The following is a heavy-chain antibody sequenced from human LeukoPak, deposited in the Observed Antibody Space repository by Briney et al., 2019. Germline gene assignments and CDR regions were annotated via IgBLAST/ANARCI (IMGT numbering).Heavy chain of an antibody. J-gene: IGHJ4*02. D-gene: IGHD2-15*01. CDR2: IYHSGST. Sequence: SETLSLTCAVSSGSISSGGYSWSWIRQPPGKGLEWTGYIYHSGSTYYNPSLKSRVTISVDRFMNQFSLKLSSVTAADTAVYYCARLSCSGGSCYLDYWGQGTLVTVSS. V-gene: IGHV4-30-2*01. CDR3: ARLSCSGGSCYLDY. CDR1: SGSISSGGYS.